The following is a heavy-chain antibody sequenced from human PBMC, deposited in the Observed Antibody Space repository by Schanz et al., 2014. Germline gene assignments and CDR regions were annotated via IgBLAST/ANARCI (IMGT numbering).Heavy chain of an antibody. J-gene: IGHJ6*02. Sequence: QVQLVESGGGVVQPGRSLRLSCAASGFTFSNYGLHWVRQAPGKGLEWVTVISYDGNTKYYADSVKGRFTISRDNSKNTMYLQMNSLRAEDTAVYYCVKDLQRELLRDDHYYGMDVWGQGTTVTVSS. CDR1: GFTFSNYG. CDR2: ISYDGNTK. D-gene: IGHD1-26*01. CDR3: VKDLQRELLRDDHYYGMDV. V-gene: IGHV3-30*18.